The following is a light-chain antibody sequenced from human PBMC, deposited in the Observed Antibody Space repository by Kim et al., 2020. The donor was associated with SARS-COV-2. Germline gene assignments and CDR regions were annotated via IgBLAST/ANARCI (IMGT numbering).Light chain of an antibody. CDR2: AAS. Sequence: SVGDRITITCRASQSISHYLNWYQQKPGIAPKLLIYAASSVQSGVPSRFSGSGSGTDFTLTISSLQPEDFATYYCQQTYSIPPYTFGQGTKVDIK. J-gene: IGKJ2*01. CDR1: QSISHY. CDR3: QQTYSIPPYT. V-gene: IGKV1-39*01.